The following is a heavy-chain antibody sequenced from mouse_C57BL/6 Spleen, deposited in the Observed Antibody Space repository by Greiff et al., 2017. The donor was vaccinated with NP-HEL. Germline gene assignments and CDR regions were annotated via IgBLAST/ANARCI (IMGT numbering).Heavy chain of an antibody. CDR2: ISSGGSYT. Sequence: DVKLVESGGDLVKPGGSLKLSCAASGFTFSSYGMSWVRQTPDKRLEWVATISSGGSYTYYPDSVKGRFTISRDNAKNTLYLQMSSLKSEDTAMYYCARLDSAGYVGAMDYWGQGTSVTVSS. CDR3: ARLDSAGYVGAMDY. J-gene: IGHJ4*01. CDR1: GFTFSSYG. D-gene: IGHD3-2*02. V-gene: IGHV5-6*02.